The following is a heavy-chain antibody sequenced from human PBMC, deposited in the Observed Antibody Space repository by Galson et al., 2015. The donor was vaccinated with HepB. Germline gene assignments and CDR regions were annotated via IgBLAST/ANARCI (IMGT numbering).Heavy chain of an antibody. V-gene: IGHV4-4*07. J-gene: IGHJ4*02. Sequence: SETLSLTCTVSGGSISSNYWSWIRQPAGKGLEWIGRIYSSGNTNYNPSLKSRVTMSVDTSKNQFSLKLSSVTAADTAVYYCAGHNSGWLKFDYWGQGTQATVSS. D-gene: IGHD6-25*01. CDR3: AGHNSGWLKFDY. CDR2: IYSSGNT. CDR1: GGSISSNY.